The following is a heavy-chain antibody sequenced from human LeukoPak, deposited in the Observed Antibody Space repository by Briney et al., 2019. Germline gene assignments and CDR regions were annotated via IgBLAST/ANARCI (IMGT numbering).Heavy chain of an antibody. J-gene: IGHJ6*02. D-gene: IGHD3-9*01. CDR1: GYSFTSYW. CDR3: ARHPNVLRYFDWLPQYYYYGMDV. V-gene: IGHV5-51*01. Sequence: KPGESLKISCKGSGYSFTSYWIGWVRQMPGKGLEWMGIIYPGDSDTRYSPSFQGQVTISADKSISTAYLQWSSLKASDTAMYYCARHPNVLRYFDWLPQYYYYGMDVWGQGTTVTVSS. CDR2: IYPGDSDT.